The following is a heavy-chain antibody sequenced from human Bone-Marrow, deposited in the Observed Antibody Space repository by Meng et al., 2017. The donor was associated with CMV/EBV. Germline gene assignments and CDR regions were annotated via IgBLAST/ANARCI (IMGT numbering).Heavy chain of an antibody. V-gene: IGHV5-51*01. J-gene: IGHJ3*02. CDR2: IYPGDSDT. Sequence: GESLKISCKGSGYSFTNYWIGWVRQMPGKGLEWMGIIYPGDSDTKYSPSFQGQVTISADKSISTAYLQWTSLKASDTSIYYFSRHTQHLLAFSIFGRGTLVTVSS. CDR3: SRHTQHLLAFSI. CDR1: GYSFTNYW.